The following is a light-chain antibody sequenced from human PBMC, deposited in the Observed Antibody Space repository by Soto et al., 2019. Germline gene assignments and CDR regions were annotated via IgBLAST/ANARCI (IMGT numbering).Light chain of an antibody. V-gene: IGKV3-11*01. CDR1: QSVSSY. CDR3: QQRSIWVT. J-gene: IGKJ4*01. Sequence: EVVLTQSPTTLSLSPGDRATLSRRASQSVSSYLAWYQQKPGQAPRLLIYDASKRATGIPARFSGSGSGTDFTRTISSLEPEDFAVYYCQQRSIWVTFGGGTKVEIK. CDR2: DAS.